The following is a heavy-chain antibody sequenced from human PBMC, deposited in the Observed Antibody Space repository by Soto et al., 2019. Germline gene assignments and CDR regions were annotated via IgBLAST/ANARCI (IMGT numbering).Heavy chain of an antibody. CDR2: ISGSGGST. Sequence: PGGSLRLSCAASGFTFSSYAMSWVLQAPGKGLEWVSAISGSGGSTYYADSVKGRFTISRDNSKNTLYLQMNSLRAEDTAVYYCAKDNIRGLEWFRPPYGMDVWGKGTTVTVAS. J-gene: IGHJ6*04. D-gene: IGHD3-3*01. CDR3: AKDNIRGLEWFRPPYGMDV. V-gene: IGHV3-23*01. CDR1: GFTFSSYA.